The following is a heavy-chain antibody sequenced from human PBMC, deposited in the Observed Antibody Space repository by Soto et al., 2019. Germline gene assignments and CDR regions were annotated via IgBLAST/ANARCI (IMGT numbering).Heavy chain of an antibody. V-gene: IGHV4-59*01. CDR2: IYYSGST. J-gene: IGHJ6*02. CDR3: ARASLYNYDFWSGYSPNYGMDV. Sequence: SETLSLTCTVSGGSISSYYWSWIRQPPGKGLEWIGYIYYSGSTNYNPSLKSRVTISVDTSKNQFSLKLSSVTAADTAVYYCARASLYNYDFWSGYSPNYGMDVWGQGTTVTVSS. CDR1: GGSISSYY. D-gene: IGHD3-3*01.